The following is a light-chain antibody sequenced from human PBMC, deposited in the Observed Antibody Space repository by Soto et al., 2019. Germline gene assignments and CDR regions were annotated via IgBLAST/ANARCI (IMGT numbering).Light chain of an antibody. Sequence: QPVLTQSPSASASLGASVKLTCTLSSEHSRYDIAWHQQQPEKGPRYLMKVYSDGGLSKGGDIPDRFSGSSSGTERYLTISSVQSEDEADYYCQTWGICPWVFGGGTKLTVL. V-gene: IGLV4-69*01. J-gene: IGLJ3*02. CDR1: SEHSRYD. CDR3: QTWGICPWV. CDR2: VYSDGGL.